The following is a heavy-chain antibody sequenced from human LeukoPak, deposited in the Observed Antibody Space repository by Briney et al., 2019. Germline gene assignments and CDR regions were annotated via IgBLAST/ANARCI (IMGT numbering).Heavy chain of an antibody. V-gene: IGHV1-69*13. Sequence: ASVKVSCKASGGTFSSYAISWVRQAPGQGLEWMGGIIPIFGTANYAQKFQGRVTITADESTSTAYMELSSLRSEDTAVYYCARVRRDGYGGRFDPWGQGTLVTVSS. J-gene: IGHJ5*02. CDR2: IIPIFGTA. CDR1: GGTFSSYA. D-gene: IGHD5-24*01. CDR3: ARVRRDGYGGRFDP.